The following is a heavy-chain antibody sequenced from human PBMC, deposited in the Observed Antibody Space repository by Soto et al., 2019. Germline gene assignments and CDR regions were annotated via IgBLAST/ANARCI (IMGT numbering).Heavy chain of an antibody. CDR1: GYTFTSYG. V-gene: IGHV1-18*04. D-gene: IGHD3-22*01. CDR2: ISAYNGNT. J-gene: IGHJ4*02. CDR3: ARSDYYDSSGYYRDDY. Sequence: QVQLVQSGAEVKKPGASVKVSCKASGYTFTSYGISWVRQAPGQGLEWMGWISAYNGNTNYAQKLQGRVTMTTDTATSTAYMELRSLRSDDTAVYYCARSDYYDSSGYYRDDYWGQGTLVTVSS.